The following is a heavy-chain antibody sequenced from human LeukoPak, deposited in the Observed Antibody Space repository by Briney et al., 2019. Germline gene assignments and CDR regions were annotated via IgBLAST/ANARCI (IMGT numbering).Heavy chain of an antibody. J-gene: IGHJ4*02. Sequence: GGSLRLSCAASGFTFSSYGMPWVRQAPGKGLEWVAVISYDGSNKYYADSVKGRFTISRDNSKNTLYLQMNSLRAEDTAVYYCAKVRQWELPPPDYWGQGTLVTVSS. CDR3: AKVRQWELPPPDY. CDR2: ISYDGSNK. CDR1: GFTFSSYG. D-gene: IGHD1-26*01. V-gene: IGHV3-30*18.